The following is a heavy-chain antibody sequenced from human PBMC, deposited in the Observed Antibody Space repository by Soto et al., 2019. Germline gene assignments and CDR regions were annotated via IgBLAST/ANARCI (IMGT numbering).Heavy chain of an antibody. D-gene: IGHD6-13*01. Sequence: PSETLSLTCAVSGYSISSGYYWSWIRQPPGKGPEWIGTIYHSGTTYYNPSLKSRVTISIDTSKNQFSLNLTSLTATDTAVYFCARSLLSSSWFVDYWGQGSPVTVSS. J-gene: IGHJ4*02. CDR3: ARSLLSSSWFVDY. CDR2: IYHSGTT. V-gene: IGHV4-38-2*01. CDR1: GYSISSGYY.